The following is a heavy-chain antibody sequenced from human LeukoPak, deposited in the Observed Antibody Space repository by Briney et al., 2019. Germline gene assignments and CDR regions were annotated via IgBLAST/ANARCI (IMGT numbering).Heavy chain of an antibody. Sequence: GGSLRLSCATSGFTFRSYEMNWVRQAPGKGLEWVSYISSSGSTIYYADSVKGRFTISRDNAKNSLYLQMNSLRAEDTAVYYCARDMVLAAAGYFDYWGQGTLVTVSS. V-gene: IGHV3-48*03. CDR1: GFTFRSYE. J-gene: IGHJ4*02. D-gene: IGHD6-13*01. CDR3: ARDMVLAAAGYFDY. CDR2: ISSSGSTI.